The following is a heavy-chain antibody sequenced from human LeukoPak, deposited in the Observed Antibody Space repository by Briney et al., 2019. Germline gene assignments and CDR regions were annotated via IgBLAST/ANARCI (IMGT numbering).Heavy chain of an antibody. CDR1: GGSISIYC. J-gene: IGHJ4*02. D-gene: IGHD6-19*01. V-gene: IGHV4-59*01. Sequence: SETLSLTCSVSGGSISIYCWTWIRQIPGKGLEWIGYIYYTGTTNYNPLFESRATISVDTSKNQFSLKLTSVTAADTAVYYCARGHRGWYRPNHFDYWGQGTLVTVSS. CDR3: ARGHRGWYRPNHFDY. CDR2: IYYTGTT.